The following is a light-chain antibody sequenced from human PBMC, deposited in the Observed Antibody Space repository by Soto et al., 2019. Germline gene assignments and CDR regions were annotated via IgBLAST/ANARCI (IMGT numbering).Light chain of an antibody. V-gene: IGKV3-20*01. CDR1: QSVHGSY. J-gene: IGKJ5*01. CDR3: QQYGSSPPFT. CDR2: GAS. Sequence: ETVLTQSPGTLSLSPGERATLSCRASQSVHGSYLAWYQQKPGQAPRLLIYGASNRATGIPDRISGGGSGTDFTLTITRLEPEDLAVYYCQQYGSSPPFTFGQGTRLEI.